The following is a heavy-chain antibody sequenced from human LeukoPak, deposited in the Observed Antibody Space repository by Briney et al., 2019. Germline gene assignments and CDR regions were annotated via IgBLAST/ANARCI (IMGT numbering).Heavy chain of an antibody. CDR3: ARVHYSREHCSSTSCYASFDY. CDR1: GYTFTSYD. V-gene: IGHV1-8*01. J-gene: IGHJ4*02. CDR2: MNPHSGNT. D-gene: IGHD2-2*01. Sequence: ASVKVSCKASGYTFTSYDINWVRQATGQGLEWMGWMNPHSGNTGYAQKFQGRVTMTRNTSISTAYMELSSLRSEDTAVYYCARVHYSREHCSSTSCYASFDYWGQGTLVTVSS.